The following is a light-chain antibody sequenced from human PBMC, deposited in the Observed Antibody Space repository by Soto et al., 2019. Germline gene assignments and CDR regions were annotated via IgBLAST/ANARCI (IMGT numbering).Light chain of an antibody. CDR2: GDT. Sequence: QSVLTPPPSVSSAPGQRVTSSCTGSNSNSGADYAVHWYQHLPGTAPKLLLTGDTSRPSGVPDRFSGSKSGASASLAITDLQAEEEADYYCQSYDSRLSGSVFGTGTKVTVL. J-gene: IGLJ1*01. CDR1: NSNSGADYA. CDR3: QSYDSRLSGSV. V-gene: IGLV1-40*01.